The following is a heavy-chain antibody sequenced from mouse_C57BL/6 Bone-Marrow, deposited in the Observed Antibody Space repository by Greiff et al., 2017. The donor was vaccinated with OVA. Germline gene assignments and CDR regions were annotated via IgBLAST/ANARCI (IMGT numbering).Heavy chain of an antibody. V-gene: IGHV14-4*01. J-gene: IGHJ2*01. D-gene: IGHD1-1*01. CDR3: TTGGTTVPRDY. CDR1: GFNIKDDY. Sequence: VQLQQSGAELVRPGASVKLSCTASGFNIKDDYMHWVKQRPEQGLEWIGWIDPENGDTEYASKFQGKATITADTSSNTAYLQLSSLTSEDTAVYYCTTGGTTVPRDYWGQGTTLTVSS. CDR2: IDPENGDT.